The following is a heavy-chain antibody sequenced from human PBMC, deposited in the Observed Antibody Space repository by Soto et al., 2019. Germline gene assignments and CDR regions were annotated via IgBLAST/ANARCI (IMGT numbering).Heavy chain of an antibody. J-gene: IGHJ4*02. CDR1: GDSVSSNSAA. Sequence: PAQTLSLTCAISGDSVSSNSAAWNWIRQSPSRGLEWLGRTYYRSKWYNDYAVSVKSRITINPDTSKNQFSLQLNSVTPEDTAVYYCARASYSSGWYGGYYFGYWGQGTLVTVSS. CDR2: TYYRSKWYN. D-gene: IGHD6-19*01. V-gene: IGHV6-1*01. CDR3: ARASYSSGWYGGYYFGY.